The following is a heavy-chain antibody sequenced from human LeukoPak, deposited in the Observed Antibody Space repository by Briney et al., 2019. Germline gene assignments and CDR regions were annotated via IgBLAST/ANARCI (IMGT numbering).Heavy chain of an antibody. CDR3: VPEYYDSSGYSQFDY. Sequence: GGSLRLSCAASGFTFSSYGVHWVRQAPGKGLEGVAVIWYDGSNKYYADSVKGRFTISRDNSKNTLYLQMNSLRAEDTAVYYCVPEYYDSSGYSQFDYWGQGTLVTVSS. J-gene: IGHJ4*02. D-gene: IGHD3-22*01. CDR1: GFTFSSYG. V-gene: IGHV3-33*01. CDR2: IWYDGSNK.